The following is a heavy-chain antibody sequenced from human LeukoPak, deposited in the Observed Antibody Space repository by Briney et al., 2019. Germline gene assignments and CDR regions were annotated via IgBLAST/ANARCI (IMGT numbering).Heavy chain of an antibody. CDR1: GFTFSSNS. CDR3: ARVRAVPAPYYYYGMDV. J-gene: IGHJ6*02. V-gene: IGHV3-21*01. D-gene: IGHD2-2*01. Sequence: GGSLRLSCAASGFTFSSNSMNWVRQAPGKGLEWVSSISSSSTYIYYADSVKGRFTISRDNARNSLYLQMNSLRAEDTAVYYCARVRAVPAPYYYYGMDVWGHGTTVTVSS. CDR2: ISSSSTYI.